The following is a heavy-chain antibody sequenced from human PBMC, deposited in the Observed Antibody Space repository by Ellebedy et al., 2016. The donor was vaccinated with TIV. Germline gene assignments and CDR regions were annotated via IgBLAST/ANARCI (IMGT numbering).Heavy chain of an antibody. CDR3: ARGGTLGNFQY. V-gene: IGHV4-39*07. D-gene: IGHD3-16*01. J-gene: IGHJ1*01. CDR1: GGSISGGNYY. CDR2: LYYSGIT. Sequence: MPGGSLRLSCIVSGGSISGGNYYWAWIRQPTGKGLEWIGSLYYSGITYSNPSLKSRVTISADTSKNQFSLKLTSVTAADTAVYYCARGGTLGNFQYWGQGTLVTVSS.